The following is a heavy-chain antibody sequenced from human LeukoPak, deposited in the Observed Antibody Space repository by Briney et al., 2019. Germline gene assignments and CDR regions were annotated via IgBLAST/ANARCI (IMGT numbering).Heavy chain of an antibody. Sequence: GGSLRLSCAASGFTFSSYGMHWVRQAPGKGLEWVAFIRDDGSNKYYADSVKGRFTISRDNSKNTLYLEMNSLKTEDTAMYYCAKVPWGSLNMIVVWGQGTLVTVSS. J-gene: IGHJ4*02. D-gene: IGHD3-22*01. CDR3: AKVPWGSLNMIVV. CDR2: IRDDGSNK. V-gene: IGHV3-30*02. CDR1: GFTFSSYG.